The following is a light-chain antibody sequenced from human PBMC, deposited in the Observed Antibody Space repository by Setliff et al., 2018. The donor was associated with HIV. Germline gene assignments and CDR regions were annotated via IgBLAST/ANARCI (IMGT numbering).Light chain of an antibody. J-gene: IGLJ1*01. V-gene: IGLV2-23*02. CDR1: RTDVGSYQL. CDR2: EVN. CDR3: CSYAGLSHI. Sequence: QSVLTQPASVSGAPRQSITISCTGTRTDVGSYQLLSWYQQYPGKAPKLILYEVNKRPSGVSSRFSGSKSGNTASLTISGLQPEDEADYYCCSYAGLSHIFGTGTKGTVL.